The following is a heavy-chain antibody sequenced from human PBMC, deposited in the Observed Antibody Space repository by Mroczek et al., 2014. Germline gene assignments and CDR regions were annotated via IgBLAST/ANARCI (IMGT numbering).Heavy chain of an antibody. CDR3: ARGLPHYYDSSGLSGYFDY. CDR2: IWYDGSNK. Sequence: QVQLVQSGGGVVQPGRSLRLSCAASGFTFSSYGMHWVRQAPGKGLEWVAVIWYDGSNKYYADSVKGRFTISRDNSKNTLYLQMNSLRAEDTAVYYCARGLPHYYDSSGLSGYFDYWGQGTPGHRLL. J-gene: IGHJ4*02. CDR1: GFTFSSYG. D-gene: IGHD3-22*01. V-gene: IGHV3-33*01.